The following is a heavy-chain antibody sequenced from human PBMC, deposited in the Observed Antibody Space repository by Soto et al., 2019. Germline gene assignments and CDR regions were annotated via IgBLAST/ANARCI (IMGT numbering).Heavy chain of an antibody. CDR2: ISYDGSNK. Sequence: GGSLRLSCAASGFTFSSFAMHWVRQAPGKGLEWVAVISYDGSNKYYADSVKGRFTISRDNSKNTLYLQMNSLRAEDTAVYYCAILTGYSSSWYSWQGTYFDYWGQGTLVTVSS. D-gene: IGHD6-13*01. CDR3: AILTGYSSSWYSWQGTYFDY. J-gene: IGHJ4*02. CDR1: GFTFSSFA. V-gene: IGHV3-30-3*01.